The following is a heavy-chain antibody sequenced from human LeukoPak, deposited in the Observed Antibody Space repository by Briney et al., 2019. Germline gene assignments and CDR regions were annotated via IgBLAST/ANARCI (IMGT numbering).Heavy chain of an antibody. V-gene: IGHV3-9*01. CDR1: GFTFDDYA. D-gene: IGHD7-27*01. J-gene: IGHJ5*02. Sequence: PGRSLRLSCAASGFTFDDYAMHWVRQAPGKGLEWVSGISWNSGSIGSADSVKGRFTISRDNAKNSLYLQMNSLRAEDTAVYYCARVQGELGISAWFDPWGQGTLVTVSS. CDR2: ISWNSGSI. CDR3: ARVQGELGISAWFDP.